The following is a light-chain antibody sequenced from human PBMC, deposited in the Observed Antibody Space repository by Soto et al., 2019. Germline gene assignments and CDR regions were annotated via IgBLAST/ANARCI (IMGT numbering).Light chain of an antibody. V-gene: IGKV1-39*01. Sequence: DSQMTQSPSSLSASLGDRVTISCRASQSISSYLNWYPHKPGKAPKLLIYAASSLQTGVPSRFSGSRSGTDFALTITSLQRDDFATYYCQQTDSFPRTFGQGTKV. CDR2: AAS. CDR1: QSISSY. CDR3: QQTDSFPRT. J-gene: IGKJ1*01.